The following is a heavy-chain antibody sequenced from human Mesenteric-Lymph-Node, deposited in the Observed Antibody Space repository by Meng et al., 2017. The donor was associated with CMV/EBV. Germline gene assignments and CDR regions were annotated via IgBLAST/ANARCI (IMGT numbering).Heavy chain of an antibody. CDR1: GFTFGDYA. J-gene: IGHJ3*02. CDR2: VSSNGEST. V-gene: IGHV3-64*02. Sequence: GESLKISCAASGFTFGDYAVHWVRRAPGKGLEYVSTVSSNGESTYYADSVKGRFTISRDNSKNILHLQMGSLRPEDMATYYCARGGPTFLDAFYIWGRGTMVTVSS. CDR3: ARGGPTFLDAFYI. D-gene: IGHD1-26*01.